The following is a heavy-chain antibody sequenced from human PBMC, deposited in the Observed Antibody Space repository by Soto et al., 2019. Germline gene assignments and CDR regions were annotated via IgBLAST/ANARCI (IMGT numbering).Heavy chain of an antibody. D-gene: IGHD6-13*01. V-gene: IGHV1-2*02. CDR3: ARDPSSSSDNYYYYYGMDV. CDR1: GYTFTGYY. Sequence: QVQLVQSGAEVKKPGASVKVSCKASGYTFTGYYMHWVRQAPEQGLEWMGWINPNSGGTNYAQKFQGRVTMTRDTSISTAYMELSRLRSDDTAVYYCARDPSSSSDNYYYYYGMDVWGQGTTVTVSS. J-gene: IGHJ6*02. CDR2: INPNSGGT.